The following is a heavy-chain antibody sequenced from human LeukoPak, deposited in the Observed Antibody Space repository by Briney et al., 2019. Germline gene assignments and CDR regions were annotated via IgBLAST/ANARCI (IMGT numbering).Heavy chain of an antibody. CDR1: GGSISSISYY. V-gene: IGHV4-39*01. CDR2: IYYSGST. D-gene: IGHD3-10*01. J-gene: IGHJ4*02. Sequence: SETLSLTCTVSGGSISSISYYWGWIRQPPGKGLEWIGTIYYSGSTYHSPSLKSRVTISGGTSKNQISLKLSSVIAADTAVYYCARHSEYYSGSGSASGYFDYWGQGTLVIVSS. CDR3: ARHSEYYSGSGSASGYFDY.